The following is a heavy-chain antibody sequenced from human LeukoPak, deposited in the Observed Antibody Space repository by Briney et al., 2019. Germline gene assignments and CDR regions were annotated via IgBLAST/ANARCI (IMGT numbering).Heavy chain of an antibody. CDR1: GYTFTSYY. D-gene: IGHD5-24*01. Sequence: ASVKGSCKASGYTFTSYYIHWVRQAPGQGLEWMGMIKPSGGSTTYAQKFQGRVTLTRDTSTSTVSLEVSSLRSEDTAVYFCARDLRRDVYNRDWYFDLWGRGTLVTVSS. CDR2: IKPSGGST. CDR3: ARDLRRDVYNRDWYFDL. J-gene: IGHJ2*01. V-gene: IGHV1-46*01.